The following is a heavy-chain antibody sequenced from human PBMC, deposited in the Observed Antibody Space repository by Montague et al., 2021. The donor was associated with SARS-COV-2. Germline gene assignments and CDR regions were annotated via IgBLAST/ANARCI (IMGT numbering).Heavy chain of an antibody. Sequence: TLSLTCSVSGGSISSGTYHWGWIRQPAGKGLEWIGRIYTRGSTNYNPYLKSRITISVDTSKNQFSLKLTSVTAADTAVYYCSRDLGAYYGMDVWGQGTTVTVSS. CDR3: SRDLGAYYGMDV. CDR2: IYTRGST. CDR1: GGSISSGTYH. V-gene: IGHV4-61*02. D-gene: IGHD3-10*01. J-gene: IGHJ6*02.